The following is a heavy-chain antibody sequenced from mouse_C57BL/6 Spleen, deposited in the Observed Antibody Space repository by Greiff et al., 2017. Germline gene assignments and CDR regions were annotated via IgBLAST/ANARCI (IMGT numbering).Heavy chain of an antibody. CDR2: ISDGGSYT. V-gene: IGHV5-4*03. J-gene: IGHJ2*01. CDR3: ARSSDSSGYVPYCDY. Sequence: EVKLVESGGGLVKPGGSLKLSCAASGFTFSSYAMSWVRQTPEKRLEWVATISDGGSYTYYPDNVKGRFTISRDNAKNNLYLQMSHLKSEDTAMYYCARSSDSSGYVPYCDYWGQGTTLTVSS. CDR1: GFTFSSYA. D-gene: IGHD3-2*02.